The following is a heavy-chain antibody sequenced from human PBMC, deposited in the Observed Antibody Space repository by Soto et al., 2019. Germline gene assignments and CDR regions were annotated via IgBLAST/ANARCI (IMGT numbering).Heavy chain of an antibody. J-gene: IGHJ5*02. V-gene: IGHV3-11*01. CDR3: AKLPFPWGWFDP. D-gene: IGHD3-16*01. Sequence: PGGSLRLSCAASGFSFSDYYMSWIRQAPGKGLEWVAYISNSGATIYYGDSVKGRFTISRDNAKDSLYLQMNSLRAEDTAVYYCAKLPFPWGWFDPWGQGTLVTVSS. CDR2: ISNSGATI. CDR1: GFSFSDYY.